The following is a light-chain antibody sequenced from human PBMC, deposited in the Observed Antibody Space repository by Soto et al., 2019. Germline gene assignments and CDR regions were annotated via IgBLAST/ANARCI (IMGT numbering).Light chain of an antibody. CDR1: QSISSSY. CDR2: GVS. Sequence: EIVLTQSPGTLSLSPGERATLSCRAGQSISSSYLAWYQQKPGQAPRLVIHGVSTRATGVPDRFSGSGSGTDFTLTISRLEPEDFAVYYCQQYGRSPYTFGQGTKLEIK. J-gene: IGKJ2*01. V-gene: IGKV3-20*01. CDR3: QQYGRSPYT.